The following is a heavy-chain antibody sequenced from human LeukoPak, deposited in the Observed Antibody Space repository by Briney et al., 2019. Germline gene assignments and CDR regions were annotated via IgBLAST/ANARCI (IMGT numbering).Heavy chain of an antibody. CDR1: GYTFTGYY. V-gene: IGHV1-2*02. CDR2: INPNSGGT. Sequence: ASVKVSCKASGYTFTGYYMHWVRQAPGQGLEWMGWINPNSGGTNYAQKFQGRVTMTRDTSISTAYMELSRLRSDDTAVYYCAREMMNGSGWINHDYWGQGTLVTVSS. J-gene: IGHJ4*02. D-gene: IGHD6-19*01. CDR3: AREMMNGSGWINHDY.